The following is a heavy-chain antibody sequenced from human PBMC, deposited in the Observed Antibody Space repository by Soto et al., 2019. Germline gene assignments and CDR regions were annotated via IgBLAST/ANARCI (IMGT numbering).Heavy chain of an antibody. V-gene: IGHV3-53*02. CDR1: GFTVSETY. J-gene: IGHJ6*02. CDR3: ARDRYGMDV. Sequence: EVQLVETGGGLIQPGGSLRLSCAASGFTVSETYMSWVRQAPGKGLEWVSVIYSRGTTYYADSVKGRFTISRDTSKNTVYLQMNRLRVEDTAVYYCARDRYGMDVWGQGTMVTVSS. CDR2: IYSRGTT.